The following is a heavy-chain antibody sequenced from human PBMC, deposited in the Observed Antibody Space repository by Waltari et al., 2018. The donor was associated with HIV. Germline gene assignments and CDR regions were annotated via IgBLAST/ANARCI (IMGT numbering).Heavy chain of an antibody. J-gene: IGHJ4*02. CDR1: GYTFTSYD. CDR2: MNPNSGNT. Sequence: QVQLVQSGAEVKKPGASVKVSCKASGYTFTSYDINWVRQATGQGLEWMGWMNPNSGNTGYAQKFQGRVTMTRNTSISTAFMEVSSLRSEDKVVYYCARVYYDSSGYYGAAGYWGQGTLVTVSS. CDR3: ARVYYDSSGYYGAAGY. D-gene: IGHD3-22*01. V-gene: IGHV1-8*01.